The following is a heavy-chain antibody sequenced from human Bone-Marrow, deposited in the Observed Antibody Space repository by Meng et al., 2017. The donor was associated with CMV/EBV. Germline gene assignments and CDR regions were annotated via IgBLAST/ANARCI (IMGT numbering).Heavy chain of an antibody. D-gene: IGHD6-13*01. Sequence: GGSLRLSCAASGFTFSSYWMGWVRQAPGKGLEWVANIKQDGSEKYYVDSVKGRFTISRDNAKNSLYLQMNSLRAEDTAVYYCAREGWGYSSPVGDYFDYWGQGTLVTVSS. J-gene: IGHJ4*02. CDR3: AREGWGYSSPVGDYFDY. V-gene: IGHV3-7*01. CDR1: GFTFSSYW. CDR2: IKQDGSEK.